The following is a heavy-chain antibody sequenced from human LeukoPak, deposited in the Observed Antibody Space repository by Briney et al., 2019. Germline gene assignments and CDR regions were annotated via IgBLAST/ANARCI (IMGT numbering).Heavy chain of an antibody. D-gene: IGHD3-16*02. V-gene: IGHV3-30*18. J-gene: IGHJ4*02. Sequence: PGGSLRLSCAASGSTFSSYGMHWVRQAPGKGLEWVAVISYDGSNKYYADSVKGRFTISRDNSKNTLYLQMNSLRAEDTAVYYCAKGMWAFGGVIVYDYWGQGTLVTVSS. CDR1: GSTFSSYG. CDR3: AKGMWAFGGVIVYDY. CDR2: ISYDGSNK.